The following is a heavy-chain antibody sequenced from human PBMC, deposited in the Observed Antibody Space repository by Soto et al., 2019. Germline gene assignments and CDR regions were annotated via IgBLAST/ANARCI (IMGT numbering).Heavy chain of an antibody. Sequence: ASVKVSCKDPGYTFTSYAMNWVRQPPGQRLEWMGWINAGNGNTKYSQKFQGRVTITRDTSASTAYMELSSLRSEDTAVYYCARDPRAGAYYYYYGMDVWGQGTTVTVS. CDR1: GYTFTSYA. D-gene: IGHD1-26*01. J-gene: IGHJ6*02. CDR3: ARDPRAGAYYYYYGMDV. V-gene: IGHV1-3*01. CDR2: INAGNGNT.